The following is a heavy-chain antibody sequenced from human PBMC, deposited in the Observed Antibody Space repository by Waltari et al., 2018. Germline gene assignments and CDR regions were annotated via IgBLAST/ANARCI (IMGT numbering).Heavy chain of an antibody. CDR1: GGSFSGYY. CDR2: INHSGST. D-gene: IGHD6-19*01. Sequence: QVQLQQWGAGLLKPSETLSLTCAVYGGSFSGYYWSWIRQPPRKGLEWIGEINHSGSTNYNPSLKSRVTISVDTSKNQFSLKLSSVTAADTAVYYCASLKVWLAAYWGQGTLVTVSS. V-gene: IGHV4-34*01. J-gene: IGHJ4*02. CDR3: ASLKVWLAAY.